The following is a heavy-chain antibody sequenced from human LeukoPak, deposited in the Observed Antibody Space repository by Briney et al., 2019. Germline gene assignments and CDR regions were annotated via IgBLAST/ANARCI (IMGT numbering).Heavy chain of an antibody. J-gene: IGHJ4*02. CDR3: ARDSAGNDY. Sequence: GGSLRLSCAAPGFTFRTYWLSWVRQAPGKGRGWVANIKQDGSEKYYVDSVKGRFTISRDNAKNSLYLQMNSLRAEDTAMYYCARDSAGNDYWGQGTLVTVSS. V-gene: IGHV3-7*01. D-gene: IGHD6-13*01. CDR2: IKQDGSEK. CDR1: GFTFRTYW.